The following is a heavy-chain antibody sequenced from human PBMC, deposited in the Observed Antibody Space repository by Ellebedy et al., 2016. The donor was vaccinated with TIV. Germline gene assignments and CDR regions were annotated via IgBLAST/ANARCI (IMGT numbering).Heavy chain of an antibody. CDR3: AREGQRCTSCNDY. V-gene: IGHV4-61*01. CDR1: GGSVSSGSYY. Sequence: SETLSLXXTVSGGSVSSGSYYWSWIRQPPGKGLEWIGYIYYSGSTNYNPSLKSRVTMSVDTSKNQFSLKLSSVTAADTAVYYCAREGQRCTSCNDYWGQGTLVTVSS. CDR2: IYYSGST. J-gene: IGHJ4*02. D-gene: IGHD2-2*01.